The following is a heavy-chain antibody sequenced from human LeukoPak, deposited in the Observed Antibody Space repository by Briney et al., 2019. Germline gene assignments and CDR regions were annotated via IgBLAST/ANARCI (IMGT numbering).Heavy chain of an antibody. J-gene: IGHJ3*02. Sequence: AGTLRLSSAASGFTFCSYDMNWVRQAPGKGLEGGSYISSSGSNIYYTDSVRGRFTISRDNSKNTLYLQMNRLRAEDTAVYYCATDAFYSSGLDAFDIWGQGTMVTVSS. V-gene: IGHV3-48*01. CDR1: GFTFCSYD. CDR3: ATDAFYSSGLDAFDI. D-gene: IGHD3-10*01. CDR2: ISSSGSNI.